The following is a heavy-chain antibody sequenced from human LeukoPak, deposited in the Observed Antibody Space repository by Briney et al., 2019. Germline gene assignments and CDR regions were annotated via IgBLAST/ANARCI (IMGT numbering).Heavy chain of an antibody. CDR1: GITFSTYA. Sequence: GGSLRLSCAASGITFSTYAMSWVRQAPGKGLEWVSTISVSGGSTYYADSVKGRFTISRDNSKNTLYLQMNSLRAEDTAVYYCAKGYRYFDYWGQGTLVTVSS. J-gene: IGHJ4*02. V-gene: IGHV3-23*01. CDR3: AKGYRYFDY. D-gene: IGHD1-14*01. CDR2: ISVSGGST.